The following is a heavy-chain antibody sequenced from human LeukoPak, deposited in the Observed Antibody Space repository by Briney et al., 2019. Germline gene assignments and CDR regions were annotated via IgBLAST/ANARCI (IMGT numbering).Heavy chain of an antibody. CDR1: GFTFSDYY. D-gene: IGHD3-22*01. Sequence: KPGGSLRLSCAASGFTFSDYYMSWIRQAPGKGLEWVSYISSSGSTIYYADSVKGRFTISRDNAKNSLYLQMNSLRAEDTAVYYCARHYYDSSGYYYGLGHWGQGTLVTVSS. V-gene: IGHV3-11*01. J-gene: IGHJ4*02. CDR2: ISSSGSTI. CDR3: ARHYYDSSGYYYGLGH.